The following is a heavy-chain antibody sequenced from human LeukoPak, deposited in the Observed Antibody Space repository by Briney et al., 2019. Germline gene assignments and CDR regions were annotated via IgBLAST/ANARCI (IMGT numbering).Heavy chain of an antibody. V-gene: IGHV1-69*05. CDR3: ARDKNRYYDFWSGYQGPHAFDI. CDR1: GGTFIGYD. Sequence: AVKVSCKGSGGTFIGYDSSGVRQAGGQGGEGMGGSIPMFGRANYAQKFQGRVTITTDESTRTAYMELSSLRSEDTAVYYCARDKNRYYDFWSGYQGPHAFDIWGQGTMVTVSS. J-gene: IGHJ3*02. D-gene: IGHD3-3*01. CDR2: SIPMFGRA.